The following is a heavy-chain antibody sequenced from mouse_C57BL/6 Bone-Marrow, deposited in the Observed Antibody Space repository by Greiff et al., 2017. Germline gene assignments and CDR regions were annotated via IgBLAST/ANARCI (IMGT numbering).Heavy chain of an antibody. V-gene: IGHV7-3*01. D-gene: IGHD2-2*01. CDR1: GFTFTDYY. CDR2: ISNKANGYTP. CDR3: ARYKGGYDGGYAMDY. J-gene: IGHJ4*01. Sequence: DVMLVESGGGLVQPGGSLSLSCAASGFTFTDYYMSWVRQPPGKALEWLGFISNKANGYTPEYSASVKGRFTISRDNSQSILYLQLNALRAEDSATYYCARYKGGYDGGYAMDYWGQGTSVTVSS.